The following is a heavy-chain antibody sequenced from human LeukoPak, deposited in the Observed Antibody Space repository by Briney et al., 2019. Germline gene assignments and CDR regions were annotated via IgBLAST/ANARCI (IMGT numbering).Heavy chain of an antibody. Sequence: GGSLRLSCAASEFTFSSYSMNWVRQAPGKGLEWVSYISSSRSTIYYADSVKGRFTISRDNAKNSLYLQMNSLRAEDTAVYYCAREYCSSTSCLYDYWGQGTLVTASS. D-gene: IGHD2-2*01. CDR3: AREYCSSTSCLYDY. J-gene: IGHJ4*02. CDR2: ISSSRSTI. CDR1: EFTFSSYS. V-gene: IGHV3-48*01.